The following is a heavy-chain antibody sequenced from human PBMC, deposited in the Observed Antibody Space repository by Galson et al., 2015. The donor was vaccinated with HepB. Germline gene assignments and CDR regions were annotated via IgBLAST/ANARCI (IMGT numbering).Heavy chain of an antibody. Sequence: QSGAEVKKPGASVKVSCKASGYTFTSYGISWVRQAPGQGLEWMGWISAYNGNTNYAQKLQGRVTMTTDTSTSTAYMELRSLRSDDTAVYYCARDPGLTIFGVVIPFDYWGQGTLVTVSS. CDR3: ARDPGLTIFGVVIPFDY. D-gene: IGHD3-3*01. CDR1: GYTFTSYG. CDR2: ISAYNGNT. J-gene: IGHJ4*02. V-gene: IGHV1-18*04.